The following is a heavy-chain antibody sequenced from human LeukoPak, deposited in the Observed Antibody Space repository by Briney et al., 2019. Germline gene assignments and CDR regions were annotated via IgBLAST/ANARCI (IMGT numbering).Heavy chain of an antibody. Sequence: GGSLRLSCAASGFTFSSYAMSWVRQAPGKGLEWVSAISGSGGSTYYADSVKGRFTISRDNSKNTLYLQMNSLRAEDTAVYYCATWPGAWYGEDSWGQGTLVTVSS. J-gene: IGHJ4*02. CDR1: GFTFSSYA. CDR3: ATWPGAWYGEDS. D-gene: IGHD3-10*01. CDR2: ISGSGGST. V-gene: IGHV3-23*01.